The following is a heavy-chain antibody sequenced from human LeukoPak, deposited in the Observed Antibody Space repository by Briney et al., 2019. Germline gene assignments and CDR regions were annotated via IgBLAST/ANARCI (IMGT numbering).Heavy chain of an antibody. D-gene: IGHD5-18*01. V-gene: IGHV4-39*01. CDR2: IYYTGAT. J-gene: IGHJ4*02. Sequence: SETLSLTCTVSGGSISSRAYYWGWIRQPPGKGLEWIGSIYYTGATYSSPSLKSRLTISLDTSENHFSLKLSSVTAAGTAVYYCARQGDGGYSYGNFDSWGQGTLVTVSS. CDR1: GGSISSRAYY. CDR3: ARQGDGGYSYGNFDS.